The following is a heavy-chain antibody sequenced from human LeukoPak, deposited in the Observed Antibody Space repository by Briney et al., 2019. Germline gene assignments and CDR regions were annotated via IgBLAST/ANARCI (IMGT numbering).Heavy chain of an antibody. V-gene: IGHV3-74*01. CDR1: GFTFNSYW. J-gene: IGHJ4*02. D-gene: IGHD3-16*02. CDR3: ARDRFTYFPFDY. Sequence: PGGPLRLSCAASGFTFNSYWMHWVRQAPGKGLVWVSRINTDGSSTSYADSVKGRFTISRDNAKNTLYLQMNSLRAEDTAVYYCARDRFTYFPFDYWGQGTLVTVSS. CDR2: INTDGSST.